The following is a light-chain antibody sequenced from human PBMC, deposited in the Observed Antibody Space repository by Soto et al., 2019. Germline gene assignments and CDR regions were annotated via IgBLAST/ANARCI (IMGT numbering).Light chain of an antibody. CDR3: SSYTTSNTLEVV. V-gene: IGLV2-14*01. CDR2: DGS. Sequence: QSALTQPASVSGSPGQSSTISCTGTSSDVGGYNYVSWYQQHPGEAPKLMSYDGSNRPSGVSNRFSGSKSGNTASLTISGLQAEDEADYYCSSYTTSNTLEVVFGGGTKLTVL. J-gene: IGLJ2*01. CDR1: SSDVGGYNY.